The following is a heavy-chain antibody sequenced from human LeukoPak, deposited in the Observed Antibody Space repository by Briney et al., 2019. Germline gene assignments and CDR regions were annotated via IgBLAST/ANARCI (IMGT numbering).Heavy chain of an antibody. D-gene: IGHD2-2*02. V-gene: IGHV1-69*05. CDR3: ARVVVPAAIRGHNWFDP. CDR1: GGTFSSYA. J-gene: IGHJ5*02. CDR2: IIPIFGTA. Sequence: GSSVKVSCKASGGTFSSYAISWVRQAPGRGLEWMGGIIPIFGTANYAQKFQGRVTITTDESTSTAYMELSSLRSEDTAVYYCARVVVPAAIRGHNWFDPWGQGTLVTVSS.